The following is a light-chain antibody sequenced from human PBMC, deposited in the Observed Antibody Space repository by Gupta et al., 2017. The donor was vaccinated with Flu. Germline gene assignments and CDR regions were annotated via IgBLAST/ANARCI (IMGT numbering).Light chain of an antibody. J-gene: IGKJ1*01. CDR3: LQFANAPPWT. CDR2: GTS. V-gene: IGKV3-20*01. Sequence: EIVVTQSPGTLSLSPGERATVSCRASQSVTTNYLAWYQQKPGQAPRLLIYGTSKRAKGIPDRFSGSGSGTDFTLTISRLEPEDFAVYYCLQFANAPPWTFGQGTXVEMK. CDR1: QSVTTNY.